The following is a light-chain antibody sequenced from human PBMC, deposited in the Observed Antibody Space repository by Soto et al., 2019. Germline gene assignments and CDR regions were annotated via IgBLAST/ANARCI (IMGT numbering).Light chain of an antibody. CDR3: QQAASLPFT. Sequence: DIQMTQSPSSVSASVGDSVTISCRASQGISTWLAWYQQKPGKAPSLLIYAASTSHTGVPSRFSGSGSGTDFSLTISSLQPEDSATYYCQQAASLPFTFGPGTTVDI. V-gene: IGKV1-12*01. CDR2: AAS. CDR1: QGISTW. J-gene: IGKJ3*01.